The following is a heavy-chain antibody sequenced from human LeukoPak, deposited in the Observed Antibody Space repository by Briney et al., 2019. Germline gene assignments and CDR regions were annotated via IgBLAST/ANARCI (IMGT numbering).Heavy chain of an antibody. CDR2: ISSDGSTT. D-gene: IGHD3-10*01. Sequence: GGSLRLSCAASGFSFSGSWMHWVRQAPGKGLVWVSLISSDGSTTTYADSVKGRFTISRDNAKNTVYLQMSSLRAEDTAVYYCARRSGSTFSYYFDYWGQGALVTVSS. J-gene: IGHJ4*02. CDR3: ARRSGSTFSYYFDY. CDR1: GFSFSGSW. V-gene: IGHV3-74*03.